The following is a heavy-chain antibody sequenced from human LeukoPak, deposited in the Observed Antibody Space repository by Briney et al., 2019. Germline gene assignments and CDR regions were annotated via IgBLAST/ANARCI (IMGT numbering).Heavy chain of an antibody. D-gene: IGHD1-1*01. Sequence: SSETLSLTCTVSGYSISGGYYWGWVRQPPGQGLEWIGSIYRSGSTYYNPSLKSRVTISADTSKNQFSLKLSSVTAADTAVYYCARDGWNDDDGFDIWGQGTMVTVSS. CDR3: ARDGWNDDDGFDI. CDR1: GYSISGGYY. J-gene: IGHJ3*02. CDR2: IYRSGST. V-gene: IGHV4-38-2*02.